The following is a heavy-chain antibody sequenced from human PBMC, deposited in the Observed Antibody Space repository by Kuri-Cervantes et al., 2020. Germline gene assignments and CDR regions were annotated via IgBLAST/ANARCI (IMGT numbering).Heavy chain of an antibody. J-gene: IGHJ4*02. CDR1: GFSLSTSGVG. Sequence: SGPTLVKPTQTLTLTCTFSGFSLSTSGVGVGWIRQPPGKALEWLALIYWDDDKYYSTSLKTRLTISKDTSKNQVVLTMTNMDPVDTATYYCARNLGGGWNIDYWGQGTLVTVSS. CDR2: IYWDDDK. V-gene: IGHV2-70*01. D-gene: IGHD6-19*01. CDR3: ARNLGGGWNIDY.